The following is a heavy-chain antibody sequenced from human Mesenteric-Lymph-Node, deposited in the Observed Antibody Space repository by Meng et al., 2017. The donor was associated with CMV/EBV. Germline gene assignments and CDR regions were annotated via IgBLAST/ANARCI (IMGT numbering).Heavy chain of an antibody. V-gene: IGHV3-72*01. Sequence: GGSLRLSCAASGFTLSDHYVDWVRQAPGKGLEWVGRSRNKANSYATEYAASVKGRFTISRDDSKNTAYLQMNSLKSEDTAVYYCSGSPIYAMDVWGQGTTVTVSS. CDR1: GFTLSDHY. J-gene: IGHJ6*02. D-gene: IGHD2/OR15-2a*01. CDR2: SRNKANSYAT. CDR3: SGSPIYAMDV.